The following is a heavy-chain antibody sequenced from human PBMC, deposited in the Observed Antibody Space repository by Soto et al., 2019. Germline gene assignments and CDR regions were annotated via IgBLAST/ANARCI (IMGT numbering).Heavy chain of an antibody. D-gene: IGHD2-15*01. Sequence: RSLRSSGAACRFTFSSYAMHRVRQAPGKGLEWVAVISYDGGNKYYADSVKGRFTISRDNCKNTLYLQMNSLRAEDTAVYYCARGYCSGGSCYPLDYWGQGTLVSVSS. V-gene: IGHV3-30-3*01. CDR3: ARGYCSGGSCYPLDY. J-gene: IGHJ4*02. CDR2: ISYDGGNK. CDR1: RFTFSSYA.